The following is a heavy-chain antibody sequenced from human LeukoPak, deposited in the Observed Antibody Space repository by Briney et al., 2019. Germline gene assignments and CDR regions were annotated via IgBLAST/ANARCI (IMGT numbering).Heavy chain of an antibody. J-gene: IGHJ4*02. V-gene: IGHV3-30-3*01. CDR1: GFTFSNYA. CDR2: ISYDGSNK. Sequence: PGGSLRLSCAASGFTFSNYAMHWVRQAPGKGLEWVAVISYDGSNKYYADSVKGRFTISRDNAKNSLYLQMNSLRAEDTAVYYCARVGFGGYLYYFDYWGQGTLVTVSS. D-gene: IGHD3-22*01. CDR3: ARVGFGGYLYYFDY.